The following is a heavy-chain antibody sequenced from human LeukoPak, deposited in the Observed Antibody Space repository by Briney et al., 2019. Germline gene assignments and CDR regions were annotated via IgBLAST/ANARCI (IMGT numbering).Heavy chain of an antibody. CDR3: AKSTGGAFDI. CDR1: GFTFSSYA. J-gene: IGHJ3*02. Sequence: GVSLRLSCAASGFTFSSYAMSWVRQAPGKGLEWVSVISGSGGSTDYADSVKGRFTISRDNSKNTLYVQMNSLRAEDTAVYYCAKSTGGAFDIWGQGTMVTVSS. V-gene: IGHV3-23*01. CDR2: ISGSGGST.